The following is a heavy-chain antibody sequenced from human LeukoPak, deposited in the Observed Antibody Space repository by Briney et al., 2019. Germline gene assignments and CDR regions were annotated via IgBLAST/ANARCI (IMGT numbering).Heavy chain of an antibody. D-gene: IGHD3-22*01. V-gene: IGHV3-9*01. Sequence: GGSLRLSCAASGFTFDGYAMHWVRQAPGKGLEWVSGISWNSGSIGYADSVKGRFTISRDNAKNSLYLQMNSLRAEDTALYYCAKDMDYYDSSGYAFDYWGQGTLVTVSS. J-gene: IGHJ4*02. CDR1: GFTFDGYA. CDR3: AKDMDYYDSSGYAFDY. CDR2: ISWNSGSI.